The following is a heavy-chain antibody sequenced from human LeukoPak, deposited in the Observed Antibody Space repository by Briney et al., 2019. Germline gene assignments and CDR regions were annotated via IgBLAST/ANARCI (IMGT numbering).Heavy chain of an antibody. Sequence: PGESLRLSCAASGFTFSNYAMTWVRQAPGKGLEWVSAISGGGGYTSTYYADSVKGRFTISRDNSKNTLYLQMNSLRAEDTAVYYCAKPPPDNYHYYYGTDVWGQGTTVTVSS. CDR3: AKPPPDNYHYYYGTDV. CDR1: GFTFSNYA. V-gene: IGHV3-23*01. J-gene: IGHJ6*02. CDR2: ISGGGGYTST.